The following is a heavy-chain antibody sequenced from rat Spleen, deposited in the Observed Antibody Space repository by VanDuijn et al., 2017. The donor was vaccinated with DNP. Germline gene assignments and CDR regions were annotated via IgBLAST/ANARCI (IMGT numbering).Heavy chain of an antibody. D-gene: IGHD1-6*01. V-gene: IGHV3-1*01. Sequence: EVQLQESGSGLVKPSQSLALTCSVTGYSITSNYWGWIRKFPRNKMEWIGHINYSGYTSYNPSLKRRISITRDTSKNQFFLQLNSVTAEDTATYYCARYPLLRVEVGYFDYWGQGVMVTVSS. CDR3: ARYPLLRVEVGYFDY. J-gene: IGHJ2*01. CDR2: INYSGYT. CDR1: GYSITSNY.